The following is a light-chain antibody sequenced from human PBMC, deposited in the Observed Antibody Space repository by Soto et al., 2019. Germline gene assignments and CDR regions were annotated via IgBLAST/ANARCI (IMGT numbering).Light chain of an antibody. CDR1: QSVDIS. Sequence: EFVLTQSPGTLSLSPWERATLSCRASQSVDISLAWYQQKPGQAPRLLIYGASTRATDMPGTFSGRGSGTEFTLTISSLRPEDFGVYYCQQYRSWPRTFGQGTKVDIK. J-gene: IGKJ1*01. CDR2: GAS. V-gene: IGKV3-15*01. CDR3: QQYRSWPRT.